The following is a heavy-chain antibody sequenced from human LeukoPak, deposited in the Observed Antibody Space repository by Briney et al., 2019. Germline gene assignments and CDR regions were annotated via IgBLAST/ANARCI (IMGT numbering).Heavy chain of an antibody. CDR3: AKSCLDTYYDTLTGSDY. CDR1: GFTFDDYA. CDR2: VSGDGGST. Sequence: GGSLRLSCAASGFTFDDYAMHWVRQAPGKGLEWVSLVSGDGGSTYYADSVKGRFTISRDNSKNTLYLQMNSLRAEDTAVYYCAKSCLDTYYDTLTGSDYWGQGTLVTVSS. D-gene: IGHD3-9*01. V-gene: IGHV3-43*02. J-gene: IGHJ4*02.